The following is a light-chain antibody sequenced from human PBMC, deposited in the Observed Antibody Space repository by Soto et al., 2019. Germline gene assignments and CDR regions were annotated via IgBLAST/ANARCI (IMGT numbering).Light chain of an antibody. CDR2: KAS. J-gene: IGKJ1*01. V-gene: IGKV1-5*03. CDR1: QSIGSW. CDR3: QQYNSYWT. Sequence: DIPMTQSPSTLSASVGDRVTITCRASQSIGSWLAWYQQKPGEAPKLLIYKASSLESGVPARFSGSGSGTEFTLTISSLQPDDFATYFCQQYNSYWTFGQGTKVEIK.